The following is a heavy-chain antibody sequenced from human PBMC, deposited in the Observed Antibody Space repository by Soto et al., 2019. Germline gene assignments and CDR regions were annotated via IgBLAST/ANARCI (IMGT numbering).Heavy chain of an antibody. CDR1: GDSISSGGHY. D-gene: IGHD2-2*01. CDR3: ARVEDCSSPSCYEFLY. V-gene: IGHV4-31*03. Sequence: PSETLSLTCNVSGDSISSGGHYWSWIRQYPGKGLEWIGYIYYSGSTYYNPSLKSRVSISVDTSKNQFSLKLSSVTAADTAVYYCARVEDCSSPSCYEFLYWGQGTLVTVSS. J-gene: IGHJ4*02. CDR2: IYYSGST.